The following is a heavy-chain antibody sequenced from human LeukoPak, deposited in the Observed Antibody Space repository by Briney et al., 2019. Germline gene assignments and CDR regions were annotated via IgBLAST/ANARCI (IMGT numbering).Heavy chain of an antibody. CDR2: IIPIFGTA. CDR1: GGTFSSYA. CDR3: ASLHCSGGSCYFY. V-gene: IGHV1-69*05. D-gene: IGHD2-15*01. J-gene: IGHJ4*02. Sequence: GSSVKVSCKASGGTFSSYAISWVRQAPGQGLEWMGRIIPIFGTANYAQKFQGGVTITTDESTSTAYMELSSLRSEDTAVYYCASLHCSGGSCYFYWGQGTLVTVSS.